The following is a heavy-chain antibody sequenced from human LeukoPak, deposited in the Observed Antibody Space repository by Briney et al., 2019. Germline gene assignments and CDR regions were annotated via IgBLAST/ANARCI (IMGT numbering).Heavy chain of an antibody. D-gene: IGHD2-2*01. V-gene: IGHV4-30-2*01. Sequence: SETLSLTCAVSGGSISSGGYSWSWIRQPPGKGLEWIGYIYHSGSTYYNPSLKSRVTISVDRSKNQFSLKLSSVTAADTAVYYCARQLVAGGFDPWGQGTLVTVSS. CDR3: ARQLVAGGFDP. CDR1: GGSISSGGYS. CDR2: IYHSGST. J-gene: IGHJ5*02.